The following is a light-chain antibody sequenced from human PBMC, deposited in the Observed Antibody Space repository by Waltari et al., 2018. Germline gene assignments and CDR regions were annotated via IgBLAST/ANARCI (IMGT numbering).Light chain of an antibody. CDR2: DVS. Sequence: QSALTQPASVFGSPAQSIPISCTGTSTYDGGYYYVSCNQQHPGKAPKLMIDDVSNRPSEVSTRFSGSKSGNTASLTISGLQAEDEADYYCSSYTSSSTLVFGSGTKVTVL. CDR1: STYDGGYYY. J-gene: IGLJ6*01. V-gene: IGLV2-14*03. CDR3: SSYTSSSTLV.